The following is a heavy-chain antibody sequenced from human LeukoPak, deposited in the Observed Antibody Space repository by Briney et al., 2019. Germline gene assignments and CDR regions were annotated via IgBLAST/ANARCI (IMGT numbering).Heavy chain of an antibody. V-gene: IGHV4-59*01. J-gene: IGHJ2*01. CDR2: IYYSGST. Sequence: SETLSLTCTVSGGSISSYYWSWIRQPPGKGLEWIGYIYYSGSTNYNPSLKSRVTISVVTSKNQFSLKLSSVTAADTAVYYCARALPAAGTWYFDLWGRGTLVTVSS. CDR1: GGSISSYY. CDR3: ARALPAAGTWYFDL. D-gene: IGHD6-13*01.